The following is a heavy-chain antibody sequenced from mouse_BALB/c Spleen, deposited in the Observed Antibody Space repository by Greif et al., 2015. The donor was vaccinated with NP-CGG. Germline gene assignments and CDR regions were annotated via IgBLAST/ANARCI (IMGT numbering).Heavy chain of an antibody. CDR1: GYAFSSSW. CDR3: APMITTGDFDY. J-gene: IGHJ2*01. V-gene: IGHV1-82*01. D-gene: IGHD2-4*01. CDR2: IYPGDGDT. Sequence: QVQLQQSGPELVKPGASVKISCKASGYAFSSSWVNWVKQRPGQGLEWIGRIYPGDGDTNYNGKFKGKATLTADKSSSTAYMQLSSLTSVDSAVYFCAPMITTGDFDYWGQGTTLTVSS.